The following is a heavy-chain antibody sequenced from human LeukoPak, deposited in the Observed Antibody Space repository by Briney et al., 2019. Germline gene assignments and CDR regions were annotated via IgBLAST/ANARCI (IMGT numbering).Heavy chain of an antibody. Sequence: GASVKVSCKASGGTFISYAISWVRQAPGQGLEWMGGIIPIFGTANYAQKFQGRVTITADKSTSTAYMELSSLRSEDTAVYYCARGGRGAIYYYYMDVWGKGTTVTVSS. J-gene: IGHJ6*03. CDR2: IIPIFGTA. D-gene: IGHD3-10*01. CDR3: ARGGRGAIYYYYMDV. V-gene: IGHV1-69*06. CDR1: GGTFISYA.